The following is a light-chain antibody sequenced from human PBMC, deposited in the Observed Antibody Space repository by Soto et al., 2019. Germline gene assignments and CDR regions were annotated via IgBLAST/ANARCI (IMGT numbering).Light chain of an antibody. CDR2: GAS. V-gene: IGKV3-15*01. CDR3: QQYNSWPLV. Sequence: EIVMTQSPATLSVSPGDTVTLSCRASQSISTSLAWYQQKPGQAPRLLIYGASTRATGIPVTFSGSGSGTEFTLTIDSLLSEDFAIYYCQQYNSWPLVFGGGTKVEVK. J-gene: IGKJ4*01. CDR1: QSISTS.